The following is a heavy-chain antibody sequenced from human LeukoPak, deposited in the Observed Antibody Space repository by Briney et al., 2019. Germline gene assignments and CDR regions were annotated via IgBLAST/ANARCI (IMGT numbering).Heavy chain of an antibody. D-gene: IGHD6-13*01. CDR3: ARFSSSTWGFDF. CDR1: GGSISSSNSY. CDR2: VHYSGTT. V-gene: IGHV4-39*01. Sequence: SETLSLTCTVSGGSISSSNSYWGWIRQPPGKGLEWIANVHYSGTTYYNPSLKSRVTLSVDTSKSQFSLKLSSVTAADTAVYYCARFSSSTWGFDFWGQGTLVTVSS. J-gene: IGHJ4*02.